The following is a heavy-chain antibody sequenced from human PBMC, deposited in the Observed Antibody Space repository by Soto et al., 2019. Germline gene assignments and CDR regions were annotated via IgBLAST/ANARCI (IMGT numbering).Heavy chain of an antibody. D-gene: IGHD1-26*01. J-gene: IGHJ6*02. V-gene: IGHV3-33*01. CDR2: IWYDGSNK. Sequence: QVQLVESGGGVVQPGRSLRLSCAASGFTFSSYGMHWVRQAPGKGLEWVAVIWYDGSNKYYADSVKGRFTISRDNSKNTLYLQMNSLRSEDTAVYYCARAHAVGATRHYYYYGMDVWGQGTTVTVSS. CDR3: ARAHAVGATRHYYYYGMDV. CDR1: GFTFSSYG.